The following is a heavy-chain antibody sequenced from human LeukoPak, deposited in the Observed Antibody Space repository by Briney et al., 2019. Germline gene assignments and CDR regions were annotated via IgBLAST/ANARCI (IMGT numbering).Heavy chain of an antibody. V-gene: IGHV4-59*08. D-gene: IGHD2-2*02. CDR3: ARQIVVVPAAIPNY. Sequence: PSETLSLTCTVSGGSISSYYWSWIRQPPGKGLEWIGYIYYSGSTNYNPSLKSRVTISVDTSKNQFSLKLSSVTAADTAVYYCARQIVVVPAAIPNYWGQGTLVTVSS. CDR2: IYYSGST. CDR1: GGSISSYY. J-gene: IGHJ4*02.